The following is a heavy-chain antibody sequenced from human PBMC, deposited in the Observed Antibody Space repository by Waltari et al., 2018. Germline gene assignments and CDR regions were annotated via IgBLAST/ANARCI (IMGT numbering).Heavy chain of an antibody. Sequence: QVQLVESGGGAVQPGWSLRLSCAASEFTFSSYPMPWVRQAPGKGLEWVAVISYNERNIYYVDSVKGRFTISRDNSKKTLYLQMNSLRPEDTAMYYCVRDFCDRTKCHGMDVWGQGTTVTVSS. CDR2: ISYNERNI. CDR1: EFTFSSYP. CDR3: VRDFCDRTKCHGMDV. D-gene: IGHD3-22*01. J-gene: IGHJ6*02. V-gene: IGHV3-30*04.